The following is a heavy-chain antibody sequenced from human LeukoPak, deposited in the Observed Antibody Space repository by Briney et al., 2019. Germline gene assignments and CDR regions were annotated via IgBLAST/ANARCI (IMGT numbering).Heavy chain of an antibody. CDR3: AREVVVAREYGMDV. J-gene: IGHJ6*02. V-gene: IGHV4-34*01. CDR2: INHSGST. Sequence: SETLSLTCTVSGGSISSYYWSWIRQPPGKGLEWIGEINHSGSTNYNPSLKSRVTISVDTSKNQFSLKLSSVTAADTAVYYCAREVVVAREYGMDVWGQGTTVTVSS. D-gene: IGHD2-15*01. CDR1: GGSISSYY.